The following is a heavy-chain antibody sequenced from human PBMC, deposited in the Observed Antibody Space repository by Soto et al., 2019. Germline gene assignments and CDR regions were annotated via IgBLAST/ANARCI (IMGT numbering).Heavy chain of an antibody. CDR1: GGSISSGGYY. J-gene: IGHJ6*02. CDR2: IYYSGST. V-gene: IGHV4-31*03. D-gene: IGHD2-2*02. CDR3: ARGGGYCSSTSCYTSHVAWYYYGMDV. Sequence: SETLSLTCTVSGGSISSGGYYWSWIRQHPGKCLEWIGYIYYSGSTYYNPSLKSRVTISVDTSKNQFSLKLSSVTAADTAVYYCARGGGYCSSTSCYTSHVAWYYYGMDVWGQGTTVTVYS.